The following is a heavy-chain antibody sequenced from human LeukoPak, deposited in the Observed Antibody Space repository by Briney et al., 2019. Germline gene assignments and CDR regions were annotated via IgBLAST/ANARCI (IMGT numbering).Heavy chain of an antibody. CDR1: GGSISSGGYY. V-gene: IGHV4-31*03. CDR2: IYYSGST. Sequence: SETLSLTCTVSGGSISSGGYYWRWIRQHPGKGLEWIGYIYYSGSTYYNPSLKSRVTISVDTSKNQSSLKLSSVTAADTAVYYCARVDYGDYGVLDYWGQGTLVTVSS. J-gene: IGHJ4*02. CDR3: ARVDYGDYGVLDY. D-gene: IGHD4-17*01.